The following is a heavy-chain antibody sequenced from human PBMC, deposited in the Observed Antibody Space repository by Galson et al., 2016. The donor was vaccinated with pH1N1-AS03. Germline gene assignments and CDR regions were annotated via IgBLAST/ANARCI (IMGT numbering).Heavy chain of an antibody. Sequence: SLRLSCAASGFTFRDYGFHWVRQAPGKGLEWVAVIWYDGSNKNYVDSVKGRFIVSRDNSNDTLYLQMNSLRAEDTAVYYCARENWSVEYWGQGTLVIVSS. CDR1: GFTFRDYG. CDR3: ARENWSVEY. D-gene: IGHD1-1*01. J-gene: IGHJ4*02. V-gene: IGHV3-33*01. CDR2: IWYDGSNK.